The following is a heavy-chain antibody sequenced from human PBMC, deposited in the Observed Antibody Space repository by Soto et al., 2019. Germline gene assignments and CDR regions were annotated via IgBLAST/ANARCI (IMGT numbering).Heavy chain of an antibody. J-gene: IGHJ5*02. CDR1: GFSLNTGGAG. Sequence: QITLKESGPTLVKPTQTLTLTCTFSGFSLNTGGAGVGWIRQPPGKALEWLTLIYWNEDKRYSPSLKSRLTITKDTSNNQVVLTMTNMNPVDTATYYCAHRGYGDYPRDNWFDPWGQGTLVTVSS. CDR2: IYWNEDK. CDR3: AHRGYGDYPRDNWFDP. V-gene: IGHV2-5*01. D-gene: IGHD4-17*01.